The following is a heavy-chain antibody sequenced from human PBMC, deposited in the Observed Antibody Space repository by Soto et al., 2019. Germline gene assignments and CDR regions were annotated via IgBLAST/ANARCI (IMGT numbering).Heavy chain of an antibody. Sequence: GGSLILSCAASGFTFSSNAMSWVRQAPGKELEWVSAISGSGGSTYYADSVKGRLTISRDNSKNTLYLQMNSLRAEDTAVYYCAREAGYISSWDMSFPSGPVGYWGQGTRVTVSS. CDR1: GFTFSSNA. CDR2: ISGSGGST. D-gene: IGHD6-13*01. CDR3: AREAGYISSWDMSFPSGPVGY. J-gene: IGHJ4*02. V-gene: IGHV3-23*01.